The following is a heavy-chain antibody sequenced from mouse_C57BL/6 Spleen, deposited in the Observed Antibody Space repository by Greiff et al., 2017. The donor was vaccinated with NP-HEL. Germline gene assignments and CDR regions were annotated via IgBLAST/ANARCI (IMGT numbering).Heavy chain of an antibody. CDR1: GYTFTSYW. CDR3: ARERASSPYWYFEV. J-gene: IGHJ1*03. D-gene: IGHD1-1*01. V-gene: IGHV1-53*01. CDR2: INPSNGGT. Sequence: VKLQQPGTELVKPGASVKLSCKASGYTFTSYWMHWVKQRPGQGLEWIGNINPSNGGTNYNEQFKSKATLTVDQSSSTAYMQLSSLTSEDSADYYSARERASSPYWYFEVWGTGTTVTVSS.